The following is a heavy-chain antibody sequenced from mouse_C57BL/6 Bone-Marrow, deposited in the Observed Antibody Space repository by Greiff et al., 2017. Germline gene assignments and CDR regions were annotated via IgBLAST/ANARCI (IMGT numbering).Heavy chain of an antibody. D-gene: IGHD3-1*01. CDR3: AREGANSFDY. Sequence: QVQLQQPGTELVKPGASVKLSCKASGYTFTSYWMHWVKQRPGQGLEWIGNINPSDGGTNYNEKFKSKATLTVDKSSSTAYLQLSSLASEGSAVYYCAREGANSFDYWGQGTTLTVSS. CDR2: INPSDGGT. CDR1: GYTFTSYW. V-gene: IGHV1-53*01. J-gene: IGHJ2*01.